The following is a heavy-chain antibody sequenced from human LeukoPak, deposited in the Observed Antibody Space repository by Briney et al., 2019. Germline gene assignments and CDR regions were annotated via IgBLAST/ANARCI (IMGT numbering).Heavy chain of an antibody. J-gene: IGHJ4*01. CDR2: INPSGGTT. CDR1: GYIFTTYF. D-gene: IGHD3-10*01. V-gene: IGHV1-46*01. CDR3: ARVRGHGDMIDY. Sequence: ASVNVSCKASGYIFTTYFMHWVRQAPGQGLEWMGFINPSGGTTGYSQKFQGRVTMTRDTSTSKVYMALSSLRSEDTAVYYCARVRGHGDMIDYWGQGTLVTVSS.